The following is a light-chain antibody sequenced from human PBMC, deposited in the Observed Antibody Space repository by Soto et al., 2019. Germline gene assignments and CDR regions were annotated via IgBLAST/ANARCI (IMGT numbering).Light chain of an antibody. CDR2: GAS. V-gene: IGKV3-20*01. CDR3: QQYRSLWT. Sequence: EIMLTQSPGTLSLSPGEGATLSCRASQIFNSKYLAWYQQKPGQAPRLLIYGASSRASGIPDRFSGSASGTDFTLTINRLEPDDSAVYYCQQYRSLWTFGQGTRVEIK. CDR1: QIFNSKY. J-gene: IGKJ1*01.